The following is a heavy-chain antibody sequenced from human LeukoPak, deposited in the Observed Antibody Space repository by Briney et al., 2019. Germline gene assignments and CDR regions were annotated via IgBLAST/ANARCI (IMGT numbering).Heavy chain of an antibody. Sequence: SETQALTCTVSGGSISSYYWSWIRQPPGKGLEWIGYIYYSGSTNYNPCLKSRVTISVDTSKNQFSLKLRSLTAADTAVYYCARHVGYGNNWFDPWGQGTLVTVSS. J-gene: IGHJ5*02. CDR3: ARHVGYGNNWFDP. D-gene: IGHD5-18*01. V-gene: IGHV4-59*08. CDR2: IYYSGST. CDR1: GGSISSYY.